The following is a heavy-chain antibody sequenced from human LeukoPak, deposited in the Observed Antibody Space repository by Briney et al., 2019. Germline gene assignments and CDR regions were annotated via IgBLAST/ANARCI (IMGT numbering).Heavy chain of an antibody. Sequence: SETLSLTCSVSGVSINNYYWSWIREPPGRGLEWIGYVYYSGSTNYNPSLKSRVTISVDTSKNQFSLKLSSVTAADTAVYYCARGNDFDYWGQGTLVTVSS. V-gene: IGHV4-59*12. CDR2: VYYSGST. CDR1: GVSINNYY. CDR3: ARGNDFDY. J-gene: IGHJ4*02.